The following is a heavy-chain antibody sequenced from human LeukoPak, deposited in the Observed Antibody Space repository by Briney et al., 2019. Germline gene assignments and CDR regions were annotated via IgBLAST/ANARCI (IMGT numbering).Heavy chain of an antibody. Sequence: SGTLSLTCAVSGGSISSSNWWSWVRQPPGKGLEWIGEIYHSGSTNYNPSLKSRVTISVDKSKNQFSLKLSSVTAEDTAVYYCARVMYSSGWSFDYWGQGTLVTVSS. D-gene: IGHD6-19*01. CDR1: GGSISSSNW. J-gene: IGHJ4*02. CDR2: IYHSGST. V-gene: IGHV4-4*02. CDR3: ARVMYSSGWSFDY.